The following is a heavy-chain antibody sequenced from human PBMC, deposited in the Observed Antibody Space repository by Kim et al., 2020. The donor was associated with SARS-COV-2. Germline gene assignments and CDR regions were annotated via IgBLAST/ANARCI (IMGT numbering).Heavy chain of an antibody. D-gene: IGHD6-6*01. J-gene: IGHJ6*02. CDR2: IDPSDSYT. CDR1: GYIFTSYW. CDR3: ARNSFIAARSYGMDV. V-gene: IGHV5-10-1*01. Sequence: GESLKISCKGSGYIFTSYWISWVRQMPGKGLEWMGRIDPSDSYTNYSPSFQGHVTISADKSISTAYLQWSSLKASDTAMYYCARNSFIAARSYGMDVWGQGTTVTVSS.